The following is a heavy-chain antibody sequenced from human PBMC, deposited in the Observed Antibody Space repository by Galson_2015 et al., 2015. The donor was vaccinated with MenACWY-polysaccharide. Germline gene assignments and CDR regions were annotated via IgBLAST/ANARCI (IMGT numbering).Heavy chain of an antibody. CDR3: ARGRRPTVGVDY. Sequence: SLRLSCAASGFTFTSLWMTWVRQAPGKGLEWVANIKQDGTDKYYVDSVKGRFTISRDNAKNSLYLQMNSLRADDTAVYYCARGRRPTVGVDYGGQGTLVTVSS. J-gene: IGHJ4*02. D-gene: IGHD2-8*01. V-gene: IGHV3-7*04. CDR2: IKQDGTDK. CDR1: GFTFTSLW.